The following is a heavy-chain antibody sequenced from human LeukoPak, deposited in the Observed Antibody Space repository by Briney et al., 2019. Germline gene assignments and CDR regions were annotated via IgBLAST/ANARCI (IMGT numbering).Heavy chain of an antibody. D-gene: IGHD5-18*01. CDR3: AQGSGYSYGRAGHGDY. CDR1: GGSISSSSYY. V-gene: IGHV4-39*05. J-gene: IGHJ4*02. CDR2: IYYSGRT. Sequence: PSETPSLTCTVSGGSISSSSYYWGWIRQPPGKGLEWIGSIYYSGRTYYNPSLKSRVTISVDTSKNEFSLKLSSVTAADTAVYYCAQGSGYSYGRAGHGDYWGQGTLVTVSS.